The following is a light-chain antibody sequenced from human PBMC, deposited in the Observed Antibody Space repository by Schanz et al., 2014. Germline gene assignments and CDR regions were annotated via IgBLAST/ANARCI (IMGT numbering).Light chain of an antibody. CDR1: QSLLHSNGYNY. CDR2: LGS. V-gene: IGKV2-28*01. Sequence: EIVMTQSPLSLPVTPGEPASISCRSSQSLLHSNGYNYVDWYLQKPGQSPQVLIYLGSNRASGVPDRFSGSGSGIYFTLKISRLEPEDVGIYCGMQPLRIPSTSAPGTKVKTK. J-gene: IGKJ3*01. CDR3: MQPLRIPST.